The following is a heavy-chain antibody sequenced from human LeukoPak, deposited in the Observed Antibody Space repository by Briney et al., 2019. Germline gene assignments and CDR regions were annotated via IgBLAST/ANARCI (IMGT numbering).Heavy chain of an antibody. CDR3: ARDRYYYGSGKAWHYGMDV. V-gene: IGHV3-21*01. D-gene: IGHD3-10*01. Sequence: GGSLRLSCAASVFTFSSYSMNWVRQAPGKGLEWVSSISSSSSYIYYADSVKGRFTISRDNAKNSLYLQMNSLRAEDTAVYYCARDRYYYGSGKAWHYGMDVWGQGTTVTVSS. CDR1: VFTFSSYS. CDR2: ISSSSSYI. J-gene: IGHJ6*02.